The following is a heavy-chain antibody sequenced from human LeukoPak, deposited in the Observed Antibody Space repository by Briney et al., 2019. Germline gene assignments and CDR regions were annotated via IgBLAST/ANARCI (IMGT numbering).Heavy chain of an antibody. D-gene: IGHD3-3*01. CDR3: ARAGDFSFKD. CDR2: ISYDGSNK. J-gene: IGHJ4*02. V-gene: IGHV3-30*03. Sequence: GGSLRLSCAASGFTFSSYGMHWVRQAPGKGLEWVAVISYDGSNKYYADSVKGRFTISRDNAENSLYLQMNSLRAEDTGVYYCARAGDFSFKDWGQGTLVTVSS. CDR1: GFTFSSYG.